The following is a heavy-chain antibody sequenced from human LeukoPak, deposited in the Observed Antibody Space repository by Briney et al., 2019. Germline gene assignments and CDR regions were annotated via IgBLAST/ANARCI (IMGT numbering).Heavy chain of an antibody. J-gene: IGHJ4*02. D-gene: IGHD3-16*01. V-gene: IGHV3-33*01. CDR3: ARSNNGGWGYCDY. CDR1: GFSFSNYG. CDR2: IWYDGSNK. Sequence: GGSLRLSCAASGFSFSNYGMHWVRQAPGKGLEWVAVIWYDGSNKYYADSVKGRFTISRDNSKNTLYVQMSRLRAEDTAVYYCARSNNGGWGYCDYWGQGSLVTVSS.